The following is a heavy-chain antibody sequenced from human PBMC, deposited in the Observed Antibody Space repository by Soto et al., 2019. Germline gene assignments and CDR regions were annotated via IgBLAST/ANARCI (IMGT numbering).Heavy chain of an antibody. CDR2: IYYSGST. J-gene: IGHJ5*02. Sequence: SETLSLTCAVYGGSFSGYYWTWIRQHPGKGLEWIGYIYYSGSTYYNPSLKSRVTISVDTSKNQFSLKLGSVTAADTAVYYCARVFSDSSSFFDPWGQGTLVTVSS. CDR1: GGSFSGYY. V-gene: IGHV4-31*11. CDR3: ARVFSDSSSFFDP. D-gene: IGHD6-13*01.